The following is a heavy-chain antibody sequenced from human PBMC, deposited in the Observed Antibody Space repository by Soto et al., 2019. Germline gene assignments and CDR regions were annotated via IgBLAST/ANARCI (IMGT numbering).Heavy chain of an antibody. J-gene: IGHJ4*02. CDR1: GGTFSSYA. D-gene: IGHD2-21*02. Sequence: ASVKVSCKASGGTFSSYAISWVRQAPGQGLEWMGGISPCNGNRYYAQKFHGRLTLTTDTSTNTAFMELRSLSPGDTAIYYCARRYGDPSSAAGFDYWGQGTLVTVSS. CDR3: ARRYGDPSSAAGFDY. V-gene: IGHV1-18*01. CDR2: ISPCNGNR.